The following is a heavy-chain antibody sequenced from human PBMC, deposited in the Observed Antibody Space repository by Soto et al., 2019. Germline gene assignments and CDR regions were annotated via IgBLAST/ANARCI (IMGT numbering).Heavy chain of an antibody. CDR1: GYTFTSYG. CDR2: ISAYNGNT. V-gene: IGHV1-18*01. D-gene: IGHD3-22*01. J-gene: IGHJ4*02. CDR3: ARVVRDSSGYFAFDC. Sequence: SVKVSCKASGYTFTSYGISWVRQAHGQGLEWMGWISAYNGNTNYAQKLQGRVTMTTDTSTSTAYMELRSLRSDDTAVYYCARVVRDSSGYFAFDCWGQGTLVSVSS.